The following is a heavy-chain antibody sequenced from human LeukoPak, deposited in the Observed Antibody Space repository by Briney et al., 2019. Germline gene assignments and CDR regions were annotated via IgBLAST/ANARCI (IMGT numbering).Heavy chain of an antibody. J-gene: IGHJ4*02. V-gene: IGHV1-69*13. CDR1: GGTFSSYA. CDR2: IIPIFGTA. Sequence: ASVKVSCKASGGTFSSYAISWVRQAPGQGLEWMGGIIPIFGTANYAQKFQGRVTITADESTSTAYMELSRLRSEDTAVYYCARMAPPGGYSSFDDYWGQGTLVTVSS. CDR3: ARMAPPGGYSSFDDY. D-gene: IGHD5-12*01.